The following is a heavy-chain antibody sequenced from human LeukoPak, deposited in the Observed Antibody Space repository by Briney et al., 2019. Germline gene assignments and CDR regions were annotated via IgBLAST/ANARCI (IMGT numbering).Heavy chain of an antibody. Sequence: PSETLSLTCTVSGASISSGNYYWGWIRQPPGKGLEWLGSIYYSGDTYNNPPLKSRVTISVDTSKNQFSLKLSSVTAADTAVYYCARANPDNDYGDSSYYMDVWGKGTTVTVSS. CDR3: ARANPDNDYGDSSYYMDV. V-gene: IGHV4-39*07. J-gene: IGHJ6*03. CDR2: IYYSGDT. CDR1: GASISSGNYY. D-gene: IGHD4-17*01.